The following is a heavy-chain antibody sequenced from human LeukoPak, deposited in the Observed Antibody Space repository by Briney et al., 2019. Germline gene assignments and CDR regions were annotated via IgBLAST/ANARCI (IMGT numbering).Heavy chain of an antibody. D-gene: IGHD6-13*01. V-gene: IGHV3-23*01. CDR1: GFTFSSYA. CDR2: ISGSGGST. CDR3: ARTSGIAAAKTDY. Sequence: GGSLRLSCAASGFTFSSYAMSWVRQAPGKGLEGVSAISGSGGSTYYADSVKGRFTISRDNSKNTLYLQMNSLRAEDTAVYYCARTSGIAAAKTDYWGQGTLVTVSS. J-gene: IGHJ4*02.